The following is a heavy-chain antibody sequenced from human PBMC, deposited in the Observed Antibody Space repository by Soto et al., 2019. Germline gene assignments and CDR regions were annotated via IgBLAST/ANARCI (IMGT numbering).Heavy chain of an antibody. V-gene: IGHV4-59*01. CDR3: ARVRGDSSSSTGMGYYYGMDV. CDR2: IYYSGST. CDR1: GGSISSYY. D-gene: IGHD6-6*01. J-gene: IGHJ6*02. Sequence: PSETLSLTCTVSGGSISSYYWSWIRQPPGKGLEWIGYIYYSGSTNYNPSLKSRVTISVDTSKNQFSLKLSSVTAADTAVYYCARVRGDSSSSTGMGYYYGMDVWGQGTMVTSP.